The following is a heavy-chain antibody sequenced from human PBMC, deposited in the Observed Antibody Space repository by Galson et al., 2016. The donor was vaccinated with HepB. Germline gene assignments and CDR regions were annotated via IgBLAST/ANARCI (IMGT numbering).Heavy chain of an antibody. V-gene: IGHV4-39*01. Sequence: TLSLTCTVSGGSITSNTYYWGWIRQTPGKGLEWIGTVFYNGSTHYNPSLKSRVTISVDTSKNQFFLRLSSVTAADAAVYYCARKLYYYNAANYGWFDPWGQGTLVTVSS. CDR3: ARKLYYYNAANYGWFDP. J-gene: IGHJ5*02. CDR1: GGSITSNTYY. CDR2: VFYNGST. D-gene: IGHD3-10*01.